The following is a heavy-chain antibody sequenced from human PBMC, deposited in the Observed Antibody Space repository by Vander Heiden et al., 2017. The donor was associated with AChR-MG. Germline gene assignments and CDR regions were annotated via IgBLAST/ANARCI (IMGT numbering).Heavy chain of an antibody. CDR2: ITNSGDRT. CDR1: ALTCSSYG. V-gene: IGHV3-23*01. Sequence: EVQLLESGGGLVKPGGSLRLFCAAPALTCSSYGMGWVRQAPGKGLEWVSVITNSGDRTYYADSVKGRFTISRDTSKNTLYLEMNSLRAEDTAVYYCAKDRSGSYYFYYGMDVWGQGTTVTVSS. D-gene: IGHD1-26*01. J-gene: IGHJ6*02. CDR3: AKDRSGSYYFYYGMDV.